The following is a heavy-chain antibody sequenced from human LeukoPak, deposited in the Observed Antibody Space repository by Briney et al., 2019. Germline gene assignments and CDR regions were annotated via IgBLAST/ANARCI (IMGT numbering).Heavy chain of an antibody. CDR1: GGSFSGYC. Sequence: PSETLSLTCAVYGGSFSGYCWSWIRQPPGKGLEWIGEINHSGSTNYNPSLKGRVTISVDTSKNQFSLKLSSVTAADTAVYYCARDRRIAAAGLRYWGQGTLVTVSS. CDR2: INHSGST. CDR3: ARDRRIAAAGLRY. D-gene: IGHD6-13*01. V-gene: IGHV4-34*01. J-gene: IGHJ4*02.